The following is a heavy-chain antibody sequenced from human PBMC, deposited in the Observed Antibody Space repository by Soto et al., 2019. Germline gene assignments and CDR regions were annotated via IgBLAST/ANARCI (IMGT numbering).Heavy chain of an antibody. CDR3: ARGREWEHYSDY. D-gene: IGHD1-26*01. Sequence: ASVKVSCKASGYTFTSYDINWVRQATGQGLGWMGWMNPNSGNTGYAQKFQGRVTMTRNTSISTAYMELSSLRSEDTAVYYCARGREWEHYSDYWGQGTLVTVSS. CDR2: MNPNSGNT. CDR1: GYTFTSYD. J-gene: IGHJ4*02. V-gene: IGHV1-8*01.